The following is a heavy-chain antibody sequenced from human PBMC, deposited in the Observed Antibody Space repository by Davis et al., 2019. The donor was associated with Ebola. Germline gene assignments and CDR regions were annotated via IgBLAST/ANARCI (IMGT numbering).Heavy chain of an antibody. Sequence: MPSETLSLTCAVYGGSFSGYYWGWIRQPPGKGLEWIGSIYYSGSTYYNPSLKTRVTISVDTSKNQFSLKLSSATAADTAVYYCARHSFYYDSSGYSFWFDPWGQGTLVTVSS. D-gene: IGHD3-22*01. CDR1: GGSFSGYY. CDR2: IYYSGST. J-gene: IGHJ5*02. V-gene: IGHV4-39*01. CDR3: ARHSFYYDSSGYSFWFDP.